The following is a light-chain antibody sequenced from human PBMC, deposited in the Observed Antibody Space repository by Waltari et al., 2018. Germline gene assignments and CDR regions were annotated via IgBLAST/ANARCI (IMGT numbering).Light chain of an antibody. CDR2: EGS. Sequence: SALTQPASVSGSPGQSITISCTGTSNDLGSYNLVSWYQPHPGEAPKVMIYEGSQRPSGVSHRFSGSKSGSTASLTISGLQAEDEADYYCCSYAGRSAWVFGGGTKLTVL. CDR3: CSYAGRSAWV. CDR1: SNDLGSYNL. V-gene: IGLV2-23*01. J-gene: IGLJ3*02.